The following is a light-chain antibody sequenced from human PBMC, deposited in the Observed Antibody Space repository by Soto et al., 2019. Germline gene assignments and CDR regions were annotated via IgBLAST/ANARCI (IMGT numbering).Light chain of an antibody. J-gene: IGLJ1*01. CDR2: DVS. CDR3: CSYAGSYSYV. Sequence: QSALPQPRSVSRSPGQSVTLSCTGTSSDVGGYNYGSWYQQHPGKAPKLMIYDVSKRPSGVPDRFSGSKSGNTASLTISGLQAEDEADYYCCSYAGSYSYVFGTGTQLTVL. CDR1: SSDVGGYNY. V-gene: IGLV2-11*01.